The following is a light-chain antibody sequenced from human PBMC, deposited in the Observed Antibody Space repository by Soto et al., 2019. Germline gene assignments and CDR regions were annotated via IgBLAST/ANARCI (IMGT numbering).Light chain of an antibody. CDR3: LQDYNYPYT. V-gene: IGKV1-5*03. J-gene: IGKJ2*01. CDR2: KAS. CDR1: QSVCGW. Sequence: DIQMTQSPSTLSASVGDRVTITCRASQSVCGWLAWYQQKPGKAPNLLIYKASALGSGVPSRFSGSGSGTDFTLTISSLKPEDFATYYCLQDYNYPYTFGQGTKVDIK.